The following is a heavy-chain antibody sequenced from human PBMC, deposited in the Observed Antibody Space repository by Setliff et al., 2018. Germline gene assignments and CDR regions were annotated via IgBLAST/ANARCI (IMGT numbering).Heavy chain of an antibody. V-gene: IGHV3-74*01. J-gene: IGHJ4*02. Sequence: GGSLRLSCAASGFTFSSYWMYWVRQVPGKGLVWVSGINKDGDGTRYADSVRGRFTISRDNSKNTVYLRMNALRAEDTGLYYCAKVLDTTGYYYFDFWGQGTLVTVSS. CDR3: AKVLDTTGYYYFDF. D-gene: IGHD3-22*01. CDR2: INKDGDGT. CDR1: GFTFSSYW.